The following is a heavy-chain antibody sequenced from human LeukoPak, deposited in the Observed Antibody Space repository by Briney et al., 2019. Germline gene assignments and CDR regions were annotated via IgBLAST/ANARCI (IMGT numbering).Heavy chain of an antibody. CDR3: ARSRDGYLDY. J-gene: IGHJ4*02. CDR1: GGSISSGGYS. CDR2: IYHSGST. Sequence: SQTLSLTCAVSGGSISSGGYSWSWIRQPPGMGLEWIGYIYHSGSTYYNPSLKSRVTISVDRSKNQFSLKLSSVTAADTAVYYCARSRDGYLDYWGQGTLVTVSS. D-gene: IGHD5-24*01. V-gene: IGHV4-30-2*01.